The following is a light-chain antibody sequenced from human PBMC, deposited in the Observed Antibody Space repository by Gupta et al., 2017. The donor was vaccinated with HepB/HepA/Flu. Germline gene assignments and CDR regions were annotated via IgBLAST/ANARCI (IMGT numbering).Light chain of an antibody. CDR1: SSNIGKNT. CDR3: AAGDDSLWV. Sequence: QSLLTQPPSASGTPGQRVIITCSGGSSNIGKNTVTWYQQLPGTAPKLLIYSDKQRPPGVPDRFSGSRSGTSASLAIRGLQSKDEDDYYCAAGDDSLWVFGGGTKLTVL. J-gene: IGLJ3*02. CDR2: SDK. V-gene: IGLV1-44*01.